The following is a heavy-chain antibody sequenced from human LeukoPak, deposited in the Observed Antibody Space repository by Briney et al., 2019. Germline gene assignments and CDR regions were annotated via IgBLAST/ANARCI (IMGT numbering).Heavy chain of an antibody. J-gene: IGHJ3*02. CDR1: GYTFTSYD. V-gene: IGHV1-8*01. CDR3: ARVPNDFWSGYHTFDAFDI. D-gene: IGHD3-3*01. CDR2: MNPNSGNT. Sequence: GASVKVSCKASGYTFTSYDINWVRQATGQGLEWMGWMNPNSGNTGYAQKFQGRVTMTRNTSISTAYMELSSLRSEDTAVYYCARVPNDFWSGYHTFDAFDIWGQGTMVTVSS.